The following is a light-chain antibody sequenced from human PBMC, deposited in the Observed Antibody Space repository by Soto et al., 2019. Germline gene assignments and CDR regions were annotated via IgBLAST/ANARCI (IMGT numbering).Light chain of an antibody. CDR2: DAS. CDR1: QSISSY. CDR3: QQYDYLPLT. Sequence: DIQMTQSPSSLSASVGDRVTITCRASQSISSYLNWYQQKPGKAPKLLIYDASNLETGVPSRFSGGGSGTDFTFTISSPQPEDIATYYCQQYDYLPLTFGGGTKVDI. J-gene: IGKJ4*01. V-gene: IGKV1-33*01.